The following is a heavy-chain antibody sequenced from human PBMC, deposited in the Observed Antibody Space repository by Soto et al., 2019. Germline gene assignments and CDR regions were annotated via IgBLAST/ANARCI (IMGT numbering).Heavy chain of an antibody. Sequence: QVQLVQSGAEVKKPGSSVKVSCKASGVTFSSYAISWVRQAPGQGLEWMGGIIPIFGTANYAQKFQGRVTITADESTRTAYMELSSLRSEDTAVYYCARDLYGGKAYYYYYGMDVWGQGTTVTVSS. V-gene: IGHV1-69*01. CDR1: GVTFSSYA. CDR3: ARDLYGGKAYYYYYGMDV. D-gene: IGHD4-17*01. J-gene: IGHJ6*02. CDR2: IIPIFGTA.